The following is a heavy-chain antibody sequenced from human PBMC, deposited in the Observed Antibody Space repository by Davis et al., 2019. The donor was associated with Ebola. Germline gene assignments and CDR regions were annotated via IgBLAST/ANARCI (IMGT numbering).Heavy chain of an antibody. Sequence: SVKVSCKASGGTFSSYATSWVRQAPGQGLAWMGGIIPIFGTANYAQKFQGRVTITADKSTSTAYMELSSLRIDDTATYYCSRGYSPKCRGGDCVNDFWGQGTLVTVSS. CDR3: SRGYSPKCRGGDCVNDF. D-gene: IGHD2-21*02. V-gene: IGHV1-69*06. CDR1: GGTFSSYA. J-gene: IGHJ4*02. CDR2: IIPIFGTA.